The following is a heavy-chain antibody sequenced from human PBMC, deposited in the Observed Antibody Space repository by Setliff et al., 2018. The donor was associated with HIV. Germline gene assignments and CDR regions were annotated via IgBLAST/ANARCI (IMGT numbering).Heavy chain of an antibody. CDR2: IYHSGAT. Sequence: PSETLSLTCAVSGHSISSGYYWGWIRQPPGKGLEWIGSIYHSGATSYNPSLKSRVTISVDTSKNQFSLKLSSVTAADTAVYYCARPGGDIDSSSGYYFDYWGQGTLVTVSS. J-gene: IGHJ4*02. V-gene: IGHV4-38-2*01. CDR1: GHSISSGYY. CDR3: ARPGGDIDSSSGYYFDY. D-gene: IGHD6-6*01.